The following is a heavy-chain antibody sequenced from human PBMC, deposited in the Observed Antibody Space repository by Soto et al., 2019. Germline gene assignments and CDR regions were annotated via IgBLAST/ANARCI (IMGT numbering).Heavy chain of an antibody. J-gene: IGHJ4*02. CDR2: VRIDSNHI. D-gene: IGHD1-26*01. CDR3: ARDLSSAFVY. V-gene: IGHV3-48*02. Sequence: EVQLVESGGGLVQPGGSVRLSCAASGFIFTSYSMNWVRQAPGKGLEWLSYVRIDSNHIGYADSVRGRLTISSDIAKNSLSLQMNSLRDEDTDVYYCARDLSSAFVYWGQGTLVTVSS. CDR1: GFIFTSYS.